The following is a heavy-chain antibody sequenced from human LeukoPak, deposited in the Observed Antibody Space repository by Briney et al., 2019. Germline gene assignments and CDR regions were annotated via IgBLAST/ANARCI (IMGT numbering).Heavy chain of an antibody. CDR1: GFTFGDYP. CDR2: ISPDGGRS. CDR3: ARLVRGGSGYDYSDY. J-gene: IGHJ4*02. D-gene: IGHD5-12*01. Sequence: GGSLRLSCAASGFTFGDYPMHWLRQTPGQGLEWVSLISPDGGRSFQADSVRGRFTISRDNSKNSLYLQMNSLRSEDTALYYCARLVRGGSGYDYSDYWGQGTLVTVSS. V-gene: IGHV3-43*02.